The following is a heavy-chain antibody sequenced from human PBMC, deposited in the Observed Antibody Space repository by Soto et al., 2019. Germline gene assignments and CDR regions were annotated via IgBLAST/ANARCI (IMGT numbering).Heavy chain of an antibody. CDR3: ARERKYCSSTSCFDY. Sequence: SETLSLTCTVSGGSISSGGYYWSWIRQHPGKGLEWIGCIYYSGSTYYNPSLKSRVTISVDTSKNQFSLKLSSVTAADTAVYYCARERKYCSSTSCFDYWGQGTLVTVSS. CDR2: IYYSGST. J-gene: IGHJ4*02. CDR1: GGSISSGGYY. D-gene: IGHD2-2*01. V-gene: IGHV4-31*03.